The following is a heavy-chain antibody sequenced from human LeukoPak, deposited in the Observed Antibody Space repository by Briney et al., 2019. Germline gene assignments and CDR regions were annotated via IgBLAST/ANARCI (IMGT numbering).Heavy chain of an antibody. D-gene: IGHD6-19*01. CDR3: AKDAFYVLAVAGTGYFDY. Sequence: PGGSLRLSCAASGFTFSSYAMSWVRQAPGKGLEWVSAISGSGGSTYYADSVKGRFTISRDNSKNTLYLQMNSLRAEDTAVYYCAKDAFYVLAVAGTGYFDYWGQGTLVTVSS. CDR1: GFTFSSYA. J-gene: IGHJ4*02. V-gene: IGHV3-23*01. CDR2: ISGSGGST.